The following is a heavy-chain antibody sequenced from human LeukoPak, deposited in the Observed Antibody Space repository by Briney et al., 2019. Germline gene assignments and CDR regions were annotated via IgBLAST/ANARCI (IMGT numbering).Heavy chain of an antibody. V-gene: IGHV3-21*01. J-gene: IGHJ4*02. CDR3: ARDYGGSSPFDY. CDR2: ISSSSSYI. D-gene: IGHD4-23*01. CDR1: GFTFSSYS. Sequence: GGSLRLSCAASGFTFSSYSMDWVRQAPGKGLEWVSSISSSSSYIYYADSVKGRFTISRDNAKNSLYLQMNSLRAEDTAVYYCARDYGGSSPFDYWGQGTLVTVSS.